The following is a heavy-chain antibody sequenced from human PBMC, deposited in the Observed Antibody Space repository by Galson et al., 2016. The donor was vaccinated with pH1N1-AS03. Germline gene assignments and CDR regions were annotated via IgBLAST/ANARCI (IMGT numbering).Heavy chain of an antibody. CDR1: GYIFTGFY. Sequence: SVKVSCKASGYIFTGFYVNWVRQAPGQGLEWMGWINTDSGVTNYAPKFEAWVTMPRDTSVSTAYMELHGLSSDATAVYYCTRDPRGPCSSATCPSTYYFGMDVWGQGNTVIVSS. CDR2: INTDSGVT. CDR3: TRDPRGPCSSATCPSTYYFGMDV. D-gene: IGHD3-10*01. J-gene: IGHJ6*02. V-gene: IGHV1-2*04.